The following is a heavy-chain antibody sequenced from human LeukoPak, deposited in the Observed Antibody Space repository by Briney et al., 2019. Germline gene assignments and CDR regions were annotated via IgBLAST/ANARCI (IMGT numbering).Heavy chain of an antibody. D-gene: IGHD3-9*01. CDR2: IRENGTDK. J-gene: IGHJ2*01. CDR3: ARDQHYDILTGYTGWYFDL. V-gene: IGHV3-7*01. CDR1: GFAFSSHW. Sequence: GGSLRLSCAASGFAFSSHWMSWVRQAPGGGLEWVANIRENGTDKYYGYSVEGRFTISRDNAKNSLYLQMNSLRAEDTAVYYCARDQHYDILTGYTGWYFDLWGHGTLVTVSS.